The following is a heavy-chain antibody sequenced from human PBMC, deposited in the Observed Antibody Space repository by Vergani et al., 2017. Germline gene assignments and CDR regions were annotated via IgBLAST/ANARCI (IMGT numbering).Heavy chain of an antibody. Sequence: QVQLQQWGAGLLKPSETLSLTCAVYGGSFSDYYWSWIRQPPGKGLEWIGEINHSGRTNYNPSLKSRVTISVDTSKNQFSLKLNCVTAADTAVYYCARVASRSSWYVGWFDPWGQGTLVTVSS. D-gene: IGHD6-13*01. CDR1: GGSFSDYY. CDR3: ARVASRSSWYVGWFDP. V-gene: IGHV4-34*01. J-gene: IGHJ5*02. CDR2: INHSGRT.